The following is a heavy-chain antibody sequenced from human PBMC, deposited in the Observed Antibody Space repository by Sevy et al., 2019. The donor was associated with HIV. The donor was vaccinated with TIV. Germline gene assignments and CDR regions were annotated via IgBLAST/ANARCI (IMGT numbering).Heavy chain of an antibody. V-gene: IGHV3-53*01. Sequence: GGSLRLSCAASGFTVSSNYMSWVRQAPGKGLEGVSAIYSGVNTYYADSVKGRFTISRDNSKNTVYLQINSLRAEDTAVYYCARETLSGYNLWGQGTLVTVSS. D-gene: IGHD5-12*01. CDR3: ARETLSGYNL. J-gene: IGHJ1*01. CDR2: IYSGVNT. CDR1: GFTVSSNY.